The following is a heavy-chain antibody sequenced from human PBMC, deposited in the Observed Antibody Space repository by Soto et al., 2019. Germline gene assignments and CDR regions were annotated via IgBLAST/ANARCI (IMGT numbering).Heavy chain of an antibody. Sequence: GASVKVSCKASGYTFTSYAMHWVLQAPGQRLEWMGWINAGNGNTKYSQKLQGRVTITRDTSASTAYMELSSLRSEDTAVYYCARDSAAVMYGMDVWGQGTTVTVSS. J-gene: IGHJ6*02. V-gene: IGHV1-3*01. CDR2: INAGNGNT. CDR3: ARDSAAVMYGMDV. D-gene: IGHD2-8*01. CDR1: GYTFTSYA.